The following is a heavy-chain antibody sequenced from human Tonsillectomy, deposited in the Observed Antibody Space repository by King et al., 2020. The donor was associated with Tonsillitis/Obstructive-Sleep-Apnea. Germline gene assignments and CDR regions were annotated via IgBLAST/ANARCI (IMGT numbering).Heavy chain of an antibody. Sequence: VQLVESGGGFVKPGGSLRLSCAASGFTFSDYYMSWIRQAPGKGLEWVSYISSSSSYTNYADSVKGRFTISRDNAKNSLYLQMNSLRAEDTAVYYCARRSDWNDFDYWGQGTLVTVSS. J-gene: IGHJ4*02. CDR1: GFTFSDYY. CDR3: ARRSDWNDFDY. CDR2: ISSSSSYT. V-gene: IGHV3-11*06. D-gene: IGHD1-1*01.